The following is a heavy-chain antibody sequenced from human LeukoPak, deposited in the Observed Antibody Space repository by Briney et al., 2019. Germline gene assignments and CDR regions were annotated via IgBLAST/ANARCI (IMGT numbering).Heavy chain of an antibody. CDR3: AREEVVPDAFDI. J-gene: IGHJ3*02. D-gene: IGHD2-15*01. Sequence: SVKVSCKASGYTFTSYYMHWVRQAPGQGLEWMGRIIPILGIANYAQKFQGRVTITADKSTSTAYMELSSLRSEDTAVYYCAREEVVPDAFDIWGQGTMVTVSS. CDR1: GYTFTSYY. V-gene: IGHV1-69*04. CDR2: IIPILGIA.